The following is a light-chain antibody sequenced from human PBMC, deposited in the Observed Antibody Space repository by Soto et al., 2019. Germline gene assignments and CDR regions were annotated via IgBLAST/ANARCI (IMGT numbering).Light chain of an antibody. J-gene: IGKJ1*01. V-gene: IGKV1-39*01. CDR1: QSFTKS. CDR3: QQSYSIPPTWT. CDR2: XAS. Sequence: DIQMTQSPYTLSASEGDRATITCRASQSFTKSLAWYQTEPGKAPKLLIXXASXLQSGVPSRFSGSGSGTDFTLTITSLQPEDFATDCCQQSYSIPPTWTFGQGTKVDIK.